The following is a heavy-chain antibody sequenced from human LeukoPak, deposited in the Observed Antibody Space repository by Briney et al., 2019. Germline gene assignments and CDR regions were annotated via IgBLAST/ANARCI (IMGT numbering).Heavy chain of an antibody. CDR2: IYYSGTT. J-gene: IGHJ3*02. D-gene: IGHD1-26*01. CDR3: ARGASGTLYDAFDI. Sequence: SETLSLTCTVSGGSISSYYWSWIRQPPGEGLEWIGSIYYSGTTHSNPSLKSRATISVDTSKNHLSLKVNSVTAADTAVYYCARGASGTLYDAFDIWGRGIMVTVSS. V-gene: IGHV4-59*01. CDR1: GGSISSYY.